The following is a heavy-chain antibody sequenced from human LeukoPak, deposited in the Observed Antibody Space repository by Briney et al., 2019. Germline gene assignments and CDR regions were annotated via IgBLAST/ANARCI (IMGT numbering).Heavy chain of an antibody. Sequence: GRSLRLSCAASGFTFDDYAMHWVRQAPGKGLEWVSGISWNGGSIGYADSVKGRFTISRDNAKNSLYLQMNSLRAEDTALYYCAKATPGIAVAGSFDYWGQGTLVTVSS. V-gene: IGHV3-9*01. CDR2: ISWNGGSI. CDR1: GFTFDDYA. D-gene: IGHD6-19*01. CDR3: AKATPGIAVAGSFDY. J-gene: IGHJ4*02.